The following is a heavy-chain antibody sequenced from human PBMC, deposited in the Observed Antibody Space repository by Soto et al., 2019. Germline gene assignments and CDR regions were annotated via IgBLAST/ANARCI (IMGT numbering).Heavy chain of an antibody. CDR2: INAGNGNT. J-gene: IGHJ6*02. V-gene: IGHV1-3*01. CDR3: ARDGLVLAPSTVNSDHYYYAMEV. CDR1: GYTFTSYA. Sequence: ASVKVSFKASGYTFTSYAMHWVRQAPGQRLEWMGWINAGNGNTKYSQKFQGRVTITRDKSASTAYMELSSLRSEDTAVYYCARDGLVLAPSTVNSDHYYYAMEVWGQGTTVTVSS. D-gene: IGHD3-3*02.